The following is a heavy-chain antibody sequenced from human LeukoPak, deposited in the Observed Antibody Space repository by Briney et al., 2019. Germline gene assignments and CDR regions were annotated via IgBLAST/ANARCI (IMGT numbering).Heavy chain of an antibody. Sequence: GGSLRLSCAASGFTFINYDMNWVRQAPGPGLEWVAVISYDGNNKFYADSVKGRFTISRDNSQNTLYLQMNSLRAEDTAIYYCAKPHSSGWYYFDSWGLGTLVTVSS. V-gene: IGHV3-30*18. CDR1: GFTFINYD. CDR2: ISYDGNNK. CDR3: AKPHSSGWYYFDS. J-gene: IGHJ4*02. D-gene: IGHD6-19*01.